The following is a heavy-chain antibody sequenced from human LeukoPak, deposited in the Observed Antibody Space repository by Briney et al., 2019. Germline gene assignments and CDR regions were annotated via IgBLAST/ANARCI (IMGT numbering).Heavy chain of an antibody. J-gene: IGHJ4*02. CDR1: GGSFSGYY. Sequence: SETLSLTCAVYGGSFSGYYWSWIRQPPGKGLEWIGEINHSGSTNYNPSLKSRVTISVDTSKNQFSLKLSSVTAADTAVYYCARAKGLYDYVWGSYLFYWDFGRQGTLVSVSS. CDR2: INHSGST. V-gene: IGHV4-34*01. CDR3: ARAKGLYDYVWGSYLFYWDF. D-gene: IGHD3-16*02.